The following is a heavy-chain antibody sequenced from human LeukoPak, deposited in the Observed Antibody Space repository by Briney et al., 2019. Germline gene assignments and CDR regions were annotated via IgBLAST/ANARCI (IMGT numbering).Heavy chain of an antibody. Sequence: GGSLRLSCAASGFTFSSYSMNWVRQAPGKGLEWVSSISSSGSYIYYANSVKGRFTISRDNAKNSLYLQMNSLRAEDTAVYYCARDARIAAAGTYYYYYYGMDVWGQGTTVTVSS. CDR2: ISSSGSYI. D-gene: IGHD6-13*01. J-gene: IGHJ6*02. CDR1: GFTFSSYS. V-gene: IGHV3-21*01. CDR3: ARDARIAAAGTYYYYYYGMDV.